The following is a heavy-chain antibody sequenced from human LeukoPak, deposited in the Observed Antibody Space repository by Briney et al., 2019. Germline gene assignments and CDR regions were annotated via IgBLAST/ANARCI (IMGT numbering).Heavy chain of an antibody. CDR1: GFTFSSYS. D-gene: IGHD2-2*01. CDR3: ARDYCSSISCYYFDY. Sequence: GGSLRLSCAASGFTFSSYSMNWVRQAPGKGLEWVSSISSSSSYIYYADSVKGRFTISRDNAKNSLYLQMNSLRAEDTAVYYCARDYCSSISCYYFDYWGQGTLVTVSS. V-gene: IGHV3-21*01. CDR2: ISSSSSYI. J-gene: IGHJ4*02.